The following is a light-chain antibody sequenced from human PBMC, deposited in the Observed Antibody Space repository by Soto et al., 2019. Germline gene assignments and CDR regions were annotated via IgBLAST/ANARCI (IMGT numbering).Light chain of an antibody. CDR2: GNI. Sequence: SVLTQPPSVSGAPGQRVTISCTGSSSNIGADFDVHWYRQLPGTAPKLLIYGNINRPSGVPDRFSGSTSGTSASLTITGLQAEDEADYYCQSYDTSLNVYVVFGGGTKLTVL. V-gene: IGLV1-40*01. CDR1: SSNIGADFD. J-gene: IGLJ2*01. CDR3: QSYDTSLNVYVV.